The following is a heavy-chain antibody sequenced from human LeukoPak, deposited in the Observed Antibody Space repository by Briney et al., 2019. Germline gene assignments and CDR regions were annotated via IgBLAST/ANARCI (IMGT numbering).Heavy chain of an antibody. CDR3: AKMINYYDSSGYYAYYFDY. V-gene: IGHV4-61*01. D-gene: IGHD3-22*01. J-gene: IGHJ4*02. Sequence: SETLSLTCSVSGDSVSSGRYYWSWIRQPPGKGLEWIGYSYYSGSTNYNPSLKSRVTISVDTSKNQFSLKVSSVTAADTAVYYCAKMINYYDSSGYYAYYFDYWGQGTLVTVSS. CDR1: GDSVSSGRYY. CDR2: SYYSGST.